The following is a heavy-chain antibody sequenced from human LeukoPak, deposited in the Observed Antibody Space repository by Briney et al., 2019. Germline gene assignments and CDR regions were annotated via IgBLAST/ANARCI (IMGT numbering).Heavy chain of an antibody. CDR1: GGSFSGYY. Sequence: SETLSLTGAVYGGSFSGYYWSWIRQPPGKGLEWIGEINHSGSTNYNPSLKSRVTISVDTSKNQFSLKLSSVTAADTAVYYCARGGYYGSGSYYKSTFDIWGQGTMVTVSS. J-gene: IGHJ3*02. CDR3: ARGGYYGSGSYYKSTFDI. D-gene: IGHD3-10*01. CDR2: INHSGST. V-gene: IGHV4-34*01.